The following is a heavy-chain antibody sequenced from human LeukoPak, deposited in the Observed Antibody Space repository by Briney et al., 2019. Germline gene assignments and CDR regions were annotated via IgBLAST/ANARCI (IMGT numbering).Heavy chain of an antibody. Sequence: SETLSLTCTVSGGSISSYYWSWIRQPAGKGLEWIGRIYTSGSTNYNPSLKSRVTISVDTSKNQFSLKLSSVTAADTAVYYCARLLTSYYDSSGYYYSVYYFDYWGQGTLVTVSS. J-gene: IGHJ4*02. CDR1: GGSISSYY. CDR3: ARLLTSYYDSSGYYYSVYYFDY. CDR2: IYTSGST. D-gene: IGHD3-22*01. V-gene: IGHV4-4*07.